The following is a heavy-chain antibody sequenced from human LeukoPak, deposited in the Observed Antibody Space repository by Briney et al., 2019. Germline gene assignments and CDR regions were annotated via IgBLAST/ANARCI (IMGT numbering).Heavy chain of an antibody. CDR2: ISAYNGNT. D-gene: IGHD2-2*01. Sequence: GASVKVSCKASGYTFTSYGISWVRQAPGQGLEWMGWISAYNGNTNYAQKLQGRVTMTTDTSTSTAYMELRSLRSDDTAVYYCAGGVLGYCSSTSCYVDPYYYYYYMDVWGKGTTVTVSS. CDR1: GYTFTSYG. J-gene: IGHJ6*03. V-gene: IGHV1-18*01. CDR3: AGGVLGYCSSTSCYVDPYYYYYYMDV.